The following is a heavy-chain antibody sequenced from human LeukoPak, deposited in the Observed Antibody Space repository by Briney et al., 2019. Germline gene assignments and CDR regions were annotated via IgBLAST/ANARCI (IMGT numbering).Heavy chain of an antibody. J-gene: IGHJ4*02. CDR1: GFTFDDYA. D-gene: IGHD6-19*01. CDR2: ISWNSGSI. CDR3: AKIAVAGTYFDY. Sequence: GGSLRLSCAASGFTFDDYATHWVRQAPGKGLEWVSDISWNSGSIGYADSVKGRFTISRDNAKNSLYLQMNSLRAEDTALYYCAKIAVAGTYFDYWGQGTLVTVSS. V-gene: IGHV3-9*01.